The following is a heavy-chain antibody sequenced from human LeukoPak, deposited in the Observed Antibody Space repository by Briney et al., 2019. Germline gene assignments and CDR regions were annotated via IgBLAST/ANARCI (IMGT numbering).Heavy chain of an antibody. J-gene: IGHJ4*02. CDR1: GFTVSSNY. V-gene: IGHV3-7*01. CDR3: ARGGQRIFDY. Sequence: GGSLRLSCAASGFTVSSNYMSWVRQAPGKGLEWVANIKQDGGVRYYVNSVKGRFTISRDNAKDSLFLQMSSLKAEDTAVYYCARGGQRIFDYWGPGTLVTVSS. CDR2: IKQDGGVR.